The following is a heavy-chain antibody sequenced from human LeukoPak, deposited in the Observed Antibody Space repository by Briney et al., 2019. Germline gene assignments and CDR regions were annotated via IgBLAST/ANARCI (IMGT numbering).Heavy chain of an antibody. J-gene: IGHJ4*02. CDR2: ISSSGSTI. V-gene: IGHV3-11*01. CDR1: GFTFSDYY. Sequence: PGGSLRLSCAASGFTFSDYYMSWIRQAPGKGLEWVSYISSSGSTIYYADSVKGRFTISRDNAKNSLYLQMNSLRAEDTAVYYCARCTQSDSSWFDYWGQGTLVTVSS. D-gene: IGHD3-22*01. CDR3: ARCTQSDSSWFDY.